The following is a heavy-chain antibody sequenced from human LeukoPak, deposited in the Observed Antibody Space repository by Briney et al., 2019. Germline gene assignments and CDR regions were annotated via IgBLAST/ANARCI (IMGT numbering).Heavy chain of an antibody. Sequence: SQTLSLTCTVSGGSISSGSYYWSWIRQPAGKGLEWIGRIYTSGSTNYNPSLKSRVTISVDTSKNQFSLKLSSVTAADTAVYYCARARVPAAMGNYYYYMDVWGKGTTVTVSS. D-gene: IGHD2-2*01. V-gene: IGHV4-61*02. J-gene: IGHJ6*03. CDR1: GGSISSGSYY. CDR3: ARARVPAAMGNYYYYMDV. CDR2: IYTSGST.